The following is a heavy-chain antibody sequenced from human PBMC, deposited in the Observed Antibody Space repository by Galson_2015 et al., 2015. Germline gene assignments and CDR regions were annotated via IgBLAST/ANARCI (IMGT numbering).Heavy chain of an antibody. D-gene: IGHD3-10*01. V-gene: IGHV3-21*01. CDR2: ISSSSYI. J-gene: IGHJ4*02. CDR3: ARHYGSGSYDFDY. Sequence: SLRLSCAASGFTFSSYSMNWVRQAPGKGLEWVSSISSSSYIYYADSVKGRFTISRDNAKNSLYLQMNSLRAEDTAVYYCARHYGSGSYDFDYWGQGALVTVSS. CDR1: GFTFSSYS.